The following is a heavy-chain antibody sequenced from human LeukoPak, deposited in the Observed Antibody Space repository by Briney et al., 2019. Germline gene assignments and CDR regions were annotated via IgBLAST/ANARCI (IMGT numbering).Heavy chain of an antibody. Sequence: SGGSLRLSCSASGFIFSDYTMHWVRQAPGKGLEYVSTISDNGHYTYYADSVKGRFSISRHNSKSTLYLQMSDLRAEDTAVYYCLSDNGGDSVAFHIWGQGTMVTVSS. CDR3: LSDNGGDSVAFHI. V-gene: IGHV3-64D*06. J-gene: IGHJ3*02. CDR1: GFIFSDYT. CDR2: ISDNGHYT. D-gene: IGHD4-23*01.